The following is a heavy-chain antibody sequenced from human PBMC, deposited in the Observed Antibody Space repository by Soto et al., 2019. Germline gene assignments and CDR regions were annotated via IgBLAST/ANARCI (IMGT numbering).Heavy chain of an antibody. Sequence: GESLKISCNASGYTFTNYWIAWVRQMSGKGLEWVGVIYPDDADTTYGPTFQGQVTISADKSLNTAYLQWSSLEVSDTAMYFCARSIYGTGGYYSDYWGQGTQVTVSS. CDR3: ARSIYGTGGYYSDY. J-gene: IGHJ4*02. V-gene: IGHV5-51*01. CDR2: IYPDDADT. D-gene: IGHD3-10*01. CDR1: GYTFTNYW.